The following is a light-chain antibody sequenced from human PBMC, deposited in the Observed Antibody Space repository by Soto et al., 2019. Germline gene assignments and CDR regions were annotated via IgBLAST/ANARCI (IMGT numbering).Light chain of an antibody. CDR1: SSNIGAGYA. V-gene: IGLV1-40*01. J-gene: IGLJ1*01. CDR2: VNN. CDR3: QSFDSSLTTFYV. Sequence: QSVLTQPPSVSGAPGQRVTISCTGSSSNIGAGYAVHWYQQLPGTAPKLLIYVNNNRPSGVPDRFSGSKSGTSASLAITWLQAEDEADYYCQSFDSSLTTFYVFGTGTKVTVL.